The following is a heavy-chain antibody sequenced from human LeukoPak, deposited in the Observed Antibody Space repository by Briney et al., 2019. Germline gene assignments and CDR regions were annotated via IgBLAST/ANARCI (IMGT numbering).Heavy chain of an antibody. J-gene: IGHJ4*02. CDR1: GFTFSSYA. CDR2: ISGSGGST. Sequence: PGGSLRLSCAASGFTFSSYAMSWVRQAQGKGLEWVSAISGSGGSTYYADSVKGRFTISRDNSKNTLYLQVNSLRAEDTAVYYCAKGSYYDSSGYPTSADYWGQGTLVTVSS. D-gene: IGHD3-22*01. V-gene: IGHV3-23*01. CDR3: AKGSYYDSSGYPTSADY.